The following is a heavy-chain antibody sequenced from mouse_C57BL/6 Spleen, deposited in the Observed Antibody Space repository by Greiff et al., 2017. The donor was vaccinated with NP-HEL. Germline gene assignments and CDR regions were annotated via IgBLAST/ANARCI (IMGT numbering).Heavy chain of an antibody. V-gene: IGHV1-82*01. CDR3: ARRLGNYGYFDV. J-gene: IGHJ1*03. D-gene: IGHD2-1*01. CDR1: GYAFSSSW. CDR2: IYPGDGDT. Sequence: VQLQQSGPELVKPGASVKISCKASGYAFSSSWMNWVKQRPGKGLEWIGRIYPGDGDTNYNGKFKGKATLTADTSSSTAYMQLSSLTSEDSAVYFCARRLGNYGYFDVWGTGTTVTVSS.